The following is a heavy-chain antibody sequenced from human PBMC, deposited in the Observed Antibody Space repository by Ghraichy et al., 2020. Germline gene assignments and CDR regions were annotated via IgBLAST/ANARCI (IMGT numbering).Heavy chain of an antibody. D-gene: IGHD5-18*01. J-gene: IGHJ6*02. Sequence: SGPTLVKPTQTLTVTCTFSGFSLSTTGMCVSWVRQPPGKALEWLALIDWDDDKYYSASLKTRLTISKDTSKNQVVLTMTNMDPLDTATYYCARLHTAGAYYYYGMDVWGQGTTVTVSS. V-gene: IGHV2-70*20. CDR3: ARLHTAGAYYYYGMDV. CDR1: GFSLSTTGMC. CDR2: IDWDDDK.